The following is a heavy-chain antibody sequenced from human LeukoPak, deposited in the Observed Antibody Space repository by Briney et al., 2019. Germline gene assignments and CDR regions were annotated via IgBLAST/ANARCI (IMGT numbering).Heavy chain of an antibody. CDR3: ARVAFITMVRGDNNWFDP. CDR1: GGSISSYY. D-gene: IGHD3-10*01. CDR2: IYYSGST. J-gene: IGHJ5*02. Sequence: PSETLSLTCTVSGGSISSYYGSWIPQPPGKGLEWMGYIYYSGSTNYNPSLKSRVTISVDTSKNQFSLKLSSVTAADTAVYYCARVAFITMVRGDNNWFDPWGQGTLVTVSS. V-gene: IGHV4-59*01.